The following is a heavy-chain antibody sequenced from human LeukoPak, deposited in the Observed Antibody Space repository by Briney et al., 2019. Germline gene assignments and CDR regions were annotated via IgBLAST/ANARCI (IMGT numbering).Heavy chain of an antibody. D-gene: IGHD6-13*01. CDR1: GFTVSSNY. CDR3: ARDLQDSSSWTNWFDP. V-gene: IGHV3-66*01. J-gene: IGHJ5*02. CDR2: IYSGGST. Sequence: GGSLRLSCAASGFTVSSNYMSWVRQAPGEGLEWVSVIYSGGSTYYADSVKGRFTISRDNSKNTLYLQMNSLRAEDTAVYYCARDLQDSSSWTNWFDPWGQGTLVTVSS.